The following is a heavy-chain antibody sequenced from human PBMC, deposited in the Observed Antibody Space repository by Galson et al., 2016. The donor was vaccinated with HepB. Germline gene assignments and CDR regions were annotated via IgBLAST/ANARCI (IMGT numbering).Heavy chain of an antibody. D-gene: IGHD7-27*01. CDR3: ARNRPFTGDFDY. V-gene: IGHV1-8*02. CDR2: MTPNSGNT. J-gene: IGHJ4*02. CDR1: GYTFTNYD. Sequence: SGYTFTNYDFNWVRQAPGQGLEWLGWMTPNSGNTGYAQKFQGRLSLTRDISTSTAYMELSSLTPDDTAVYYCARNRPFTGDFDYWGQGTLVTVSS.